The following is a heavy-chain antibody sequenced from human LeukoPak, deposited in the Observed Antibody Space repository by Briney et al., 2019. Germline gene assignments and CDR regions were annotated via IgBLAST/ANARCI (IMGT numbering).Heavy chain of an antibody. CDR2: IGGYELNT. D-gene: IGHD5/OR15-5a*01. CDR1: GYSFVTYD. CDR3: ATTIRKPLSGLDYYPMDV. J-gene: IGHJ6*04. Sequence: ASVKVSCKASGYSFVTYDLTWVRQAPGQGLEWLGWIGGYELNTDYTERLHDRVTMTKDPSTRTAYMELRSLRSDDTAVYYCATTIRKPLSGLDYYPMDVWGKGTTVIVSS. V-gene: IGHV1-18*04.